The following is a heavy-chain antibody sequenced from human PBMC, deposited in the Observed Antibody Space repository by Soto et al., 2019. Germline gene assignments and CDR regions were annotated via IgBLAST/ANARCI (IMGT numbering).Heavy chain of an antibody. V-gene: IGHV3-30*18. D-gene: IGHD3-22*01. CDR2: ISYDGSNK. CDR3: VKDTYYYDSSGYYVFDY. Sequence: QEQLVESGGGVVQPGRSLRLSCAASGLTFSRYGRHWVRQAPGKGLEWAAHISYDGSNKHYAESVKGRFTISRDSSKNTLYLQMNSLRAEDTAVYYCVKDTYYYDSSGYYVFDYWGQGTLVAVSS. J-gene: IGHJ4*02. CDR1: GLTFSRYG.